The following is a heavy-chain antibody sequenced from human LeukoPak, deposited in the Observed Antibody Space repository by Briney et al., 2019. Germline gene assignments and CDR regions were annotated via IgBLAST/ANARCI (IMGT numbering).Heavy chain of an antibody. J-gene: IGHJ5*02. D-gene: IGHD2-15*01. CDR3: ARVRLGYCSGGSCYFNRFDP. V-gene: IGHV4-34*01. CDR1: GGSFSGYY. CDR2: INHSGST. Sequence: SETLSLTCAVYGGSFSGYYWSWIRQPPGKGLEWIGEINHSGSTNYNPSLKSRVTISVDTSKNQFSLKLSSVTAADTAVYYCARVRLGYCSGGSCYFNRFDPWGQGTLVTVSS.